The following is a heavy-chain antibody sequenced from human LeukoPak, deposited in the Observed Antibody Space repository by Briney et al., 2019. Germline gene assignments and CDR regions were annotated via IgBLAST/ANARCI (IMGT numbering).Heavy chain of an antibody. CDR1: GFTFSTYW. D-gene: IGHD5-18*01. Sequence: GGSLRLSCAASGFTFSTYWMTWVRQAPGKGLEWVANIKQDGSEKYYVGSVKGRFTISRDNAKNSLYLQMNSLRAEDTAVYYCARAPRGYSYRPYYYYYYYYMDVWGKGTTVTVSS. V-gene: IGHV3-7*04. CDR3: ARAPRGYSYRPYYYYYYYYMDV. CDR2: IKQDGSEK. J-gene: IGHJ6*03.